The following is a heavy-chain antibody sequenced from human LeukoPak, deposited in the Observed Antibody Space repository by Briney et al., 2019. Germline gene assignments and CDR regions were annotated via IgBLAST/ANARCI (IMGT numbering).Heavy chain of an antibody. CDR3: ARAHGYSYGYIDY. Sequence: GGPLRLSCAASGFTFSSYAMHWVRQAPGKGLEWVAVIWYDGSNKYYADSVKGRFTISRDNSKNTLYLQMNSLRAEDTAVYYCARAHGYSYGYIDYWGQGTLVAVSS. CDR1: GFTFSSYA. V-gene: IGHV3-33*01. D-gene: IGHD5-18*01. CDR2: IWYDGSNK. J-gene: IGHJ4*02.